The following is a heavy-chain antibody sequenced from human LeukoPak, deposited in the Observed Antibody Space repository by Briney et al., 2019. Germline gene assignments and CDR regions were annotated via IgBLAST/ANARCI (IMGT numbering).Heavy chain of an antibody. D-gene: IGHD1-26*01. CDR2: VYHTGST. CDR3: ARQVGGSRFPD. J-gene: IGHJ4*02. V-gene: IGHV4-59*08. CDR1: GVSVTTSF. Sequence: PSETLSLTCSVSGVSVTTSFWNWIRQSPGKGLEWIGYVYHTGSTSYNPSIKSRVTISLDTSKNQFSLRLSSVAAADTAVYYCARQVGGSRFPDWGQGTLVTVSS.